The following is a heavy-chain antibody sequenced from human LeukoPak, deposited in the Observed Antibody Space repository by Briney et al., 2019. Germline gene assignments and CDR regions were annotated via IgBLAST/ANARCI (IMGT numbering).Heavy chain of an antibody. D-gene: IGHD4-17*01. CDR2: IYYSGST. CDR1: GGSISSSSYY. V-gene: IGHV4-39*01. CDR3: ARHLGYTTVRLNWFDP. J-gene: IGHJ5*02. Sequence: SETLSLTCTVSGGSISSSSYYWGWIRQPPGKGLEWIGSIYYSGSTYYNPSLKSRVTISVDTSKNQFSLKLSSVTAADTAVYYCARHLGYTTVRLNWFDPWGQGTLVTVSS.